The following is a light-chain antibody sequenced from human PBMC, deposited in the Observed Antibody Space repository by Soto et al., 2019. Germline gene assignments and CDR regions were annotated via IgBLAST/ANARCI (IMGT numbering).Light chain of an antibody. CDR2: VAS. CDR3: QQANSFRSIT. V-gene: IGKV1-17*01. J-gene: IGKJ5*01. CDR1: QGIRND. Sequence: DIQMNQSPSSLSASVADRVTTTCRSSQGIRNDLSWYQQKPAEATKRLVYVASSLDGGVPARFSGSASGTDFTLTVSSLQPEDFSAYYCQQANSFRSITFGQGTRLEIK.